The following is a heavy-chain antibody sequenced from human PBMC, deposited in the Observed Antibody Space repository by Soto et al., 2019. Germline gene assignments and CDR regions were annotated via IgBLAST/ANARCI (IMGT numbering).Heavy chain of an antibody. D-gene: IGHD6-6*01. V-gene: IGHV3-23*01. CDR1: GFTFSSYA. Sequence: GGSLRLSCAASGFTFSSYAMSWVRQAPGKGLEWVSAISGSGGSTYYADSVKGRFTISRDNSKNTLYLQMNSLRAEDTAVYYCANGGLKYSSSSGPYYYYGMDVWGQGTTVTVSS. CDR3: ANGGLKYSSSSGPYYYYGMDV. CDR2: ISGSGGST. J-gene: IGHJ6*02.